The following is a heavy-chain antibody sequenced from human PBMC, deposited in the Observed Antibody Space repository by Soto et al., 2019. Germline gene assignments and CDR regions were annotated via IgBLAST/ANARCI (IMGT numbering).Heavy chain of an antibody. CDR3: ARRGVGAAASTIWFDP. CDR2: INHSGST. V-gene: IGHV4-34*01. D-gene: IGHD6-13*01. J-gene: IGHJ5*02. CDR1: VGSFRGYY. Sequence: PSETMCLTCALYVGSFRGYYGSWIRQPPGKGLEWIGEINHSGSTNYNPSLKSRVTISVDTSKNQFSLNLISVTAADTAVYYCARRGVGAAASTIWFDPWGQGTLVTVSS.